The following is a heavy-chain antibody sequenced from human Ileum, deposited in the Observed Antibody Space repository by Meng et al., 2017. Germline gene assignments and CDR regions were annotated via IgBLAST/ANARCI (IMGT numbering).Heavy chain of an antibody. CDR2: IDKSDSDR. V-gene: IGHV3-11*01. D-gene: IGHD7-27*01. CDR1: GFTFRDHY. CDR3: GRGHWGLDY. Sequence: QVHSLQFGAGTAKHAGSLRLSCTVSGFTFRDHYMTWIRQVPGKGLEWVAYIDKSDSDRQYADSVKGRFTISRDNAKNSLQLQMDSLKAEDTAVYYCGRGHWGLDYLGQGALVTVSS. J-gene: IGHJ4*02.